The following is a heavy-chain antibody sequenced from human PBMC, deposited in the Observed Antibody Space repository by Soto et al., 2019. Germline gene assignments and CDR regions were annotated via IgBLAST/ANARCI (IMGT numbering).Heavy chain of an antibody. D-gene: IGHD1-26*01. V-gene: IGHV3-73*01. CDR2: IRSKANSYAT. Sequence: EVQLVESGGGLVQPGGSLKLSCAASGFTFSGSAMHWVRQASGKGLEWVGRIRSKANSYATAYAASVKGRFTISRDDSKNTAYLQMHSLKTEDTAVYYCTRLAWEPWDYYYYGMDVWGQGTTVTVSS. CDR3: TRLAWEPWDYYYYGMDV. CDR1: GFTFSGSA. J-gene: IGHJ6*02.